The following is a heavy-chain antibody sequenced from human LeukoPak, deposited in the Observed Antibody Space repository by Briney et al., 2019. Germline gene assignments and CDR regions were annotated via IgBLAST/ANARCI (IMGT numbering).Heavy chain of an antibody. CDR3: LIERDGR. CDR1: GGSFSGYY. Sequence: PSETLTLTCAVYGGSFSGYYWSWIRQPPGKGLEWVGEINHSGSTKYNASLTRRVTISVETYKNKFSLMQSYMPAAEAAVVYYLIERDGRWGQGTLVTVSS. D-gene: IGHD5-24*01. J-gene: IGHJ4*02. CDR2: INHSGST. V-gene: IGHV4-34*01.